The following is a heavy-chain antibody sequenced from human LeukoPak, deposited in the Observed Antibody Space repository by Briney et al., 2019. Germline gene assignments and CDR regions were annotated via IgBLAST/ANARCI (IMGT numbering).Heavy chain of an antibody. D-gene: IGHD6-19*01. CDR2: IADSGIRT. Sequence: GGSLRLSCAASGFTFSTFAMSWVRQAPGKGLEWVSGIADSGIRTYYADSVKGRFTISRDNSKNALYLQMNSLRAEDTAVYYCAKHEGKSSEEGFDYWGQGTLVTVSS. V-gene: IGHV3-23*01. CDR1: GFTFSTFA. CDR3: AKHEGKSSEEGFDY. J-gene: IGHJ4*02.